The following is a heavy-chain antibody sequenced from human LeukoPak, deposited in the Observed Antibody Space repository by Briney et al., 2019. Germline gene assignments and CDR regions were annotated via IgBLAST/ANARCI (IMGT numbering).Heavy chain of an antibody. V-gene: IGHV3-21*01. J-gene: IGHJ4*02. D-gene: IGHD5-12*01. Sequence: GGSLRLSCAVSGFTVSSNYMNWVRQAPGKGLEWVSSISSSSSYIYYADSVKGRFTISRDNPKNSLYLQMNSLRAEDTAVYYCAHYRGYGQHDSWGQGTLVTVSS. CDR2: ISSSSSYI. CDR3: AHYRGYGQHDS. CDR1: GFTVSSNY.